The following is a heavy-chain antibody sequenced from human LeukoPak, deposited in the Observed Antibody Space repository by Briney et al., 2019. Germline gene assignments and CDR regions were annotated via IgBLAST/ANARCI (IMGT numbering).Heavy chain of an antibody. D-gene: IGHD2-15*01. V-gene: IGHV4-30-4*01. CDR1: GDSINSGDYY. CDR3: ARDNGYGQLDS. J-gene: IGHJ4*02. CDR2: IYYSGST. Sequence: PSQTLSLTCTVSGDSINSGDYYWSWIRQPPGNGLEWIGYIYYSGSTYYNPSLKSRVTISVDTSKNQFSLKLSSVTGADTAVYYCARDNGYGQLDSWGQGTLVTVSS.